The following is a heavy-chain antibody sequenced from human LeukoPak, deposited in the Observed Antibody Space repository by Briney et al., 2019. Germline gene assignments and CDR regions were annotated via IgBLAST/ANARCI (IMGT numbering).Heavy chain of an antibody. CDR3: AKDWGSGGWYNYFDP. Sequence: GTSLRLSCAVSGFTISSHGMHWVRKAPGKRLVWVAIIAYHGNTEYYGDSVNGRFTISRDNSKNTLYLQMDSLRAEDTAVYHCAKDWGSGGWYNYFDPWGQGTLVTVSS. J-gene: IGHJ5*02. D-gene: IGHD6-19*01. CDR1: GFTISSHG. CDR2: IAYHGNTE. V-gene: IGHV3-30*18.